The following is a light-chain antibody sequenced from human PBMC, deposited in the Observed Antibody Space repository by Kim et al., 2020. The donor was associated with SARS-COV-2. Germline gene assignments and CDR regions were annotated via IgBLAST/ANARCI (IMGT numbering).Light chain of an antibody. CDR3: KKYNTWPGWT. Sequence: SLGARAALSCRAWRSVSSSLAWYQQKPGQAPRLPTYGASTRATGIPARFSGSGSGTEFTLTISSLQSEDFAVYYCKKYNTWPGWTFGQGTKVDIK. V-gene: IGKV3-15*01. J-gene: IGKJ1*01. CDR2: GAS. CDR1: RSVSSS.